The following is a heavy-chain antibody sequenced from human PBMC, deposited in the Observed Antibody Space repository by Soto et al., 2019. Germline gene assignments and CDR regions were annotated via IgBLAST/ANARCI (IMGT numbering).Heavy chain of an antibody. CDR1: GASIGTNNW. D-gene: IGHD5-12*01. J-gene: IGHJ4*02. CDR2: VYHSGTT. Sequence: LSLTCAVSGASIGTNNWWSWVRQPPGKGLEWIGEVYHSGTTNCNPSLKSRVTISIDKSKNQFSLTLTSMTAADTALYYCAVPGRGDFDYWSQGTLVTVSS. CDR3: AVPGRGDFDY. V-gene: IGHV4-4*02.